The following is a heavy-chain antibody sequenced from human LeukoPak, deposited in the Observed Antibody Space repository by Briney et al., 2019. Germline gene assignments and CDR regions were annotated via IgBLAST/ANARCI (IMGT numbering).Heavy chain of an antibody. CDR3: ARAWELLGWFDP. CDR1: FGSISSDSHY. CDR2: IYYGGTT. J-gene: IGHJ5*02. D-gene: IGHD1-26*01. Sequence: PSETLSLTCTVSFGSISSDSHYWGWIRQPPGNRLEWIASIYYGGTTQYNPSLKSRATTSIDTSNNRFSLRLTSATAADTAVYYCARAWELLGWFDPWGQGTLVTVSS. V-gene: IGHV4-39*07.